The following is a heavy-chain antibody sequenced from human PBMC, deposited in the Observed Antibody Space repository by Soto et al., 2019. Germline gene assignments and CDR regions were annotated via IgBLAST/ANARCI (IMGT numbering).Heavy chain of an antibody. CDR3: ARVVTTSPNDAFDI. CDR2: INPSGGNT. Sequence: QVQVVQSGAEVKKPGASVKVSCKASGYTFTSHYMHWVRQAPGQGPEWMGMINPSGGNTRYAQKFKGRVTMTEDTSTSTVYMELSSLRSEDTAVYYCARVVTTSPNDAFDIWGQGTMVTVSS. J-gene: IGHJ3*02. D-gene: IGHD4-17*01. V-gene: IGHV1-46*01. CDR1: GYTFTSHY.